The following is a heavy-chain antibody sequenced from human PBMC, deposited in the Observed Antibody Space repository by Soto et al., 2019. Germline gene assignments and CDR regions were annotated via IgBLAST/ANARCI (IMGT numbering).Heavy chain of an antibody. D-gene: IGHD6-19*01. Sequence: QVQLQESGPGLLKPSETLSLTCTVSGDSVSSSSHYWGWFRQSPGKGLEWIGSIYHTGTVYHNPSITSRVTLSVDSSKNDFYLKVKSVTAGVTAMYPCARHGQWLGAVDIWGKGTVVSVSS. J-gene: IGHJ3*02. CDR1: GDSVSSSSHY. CDR2: IYHTGTV. CDR3: ARHGQWLGAVDI. V-gene: IGHV4-39*01.